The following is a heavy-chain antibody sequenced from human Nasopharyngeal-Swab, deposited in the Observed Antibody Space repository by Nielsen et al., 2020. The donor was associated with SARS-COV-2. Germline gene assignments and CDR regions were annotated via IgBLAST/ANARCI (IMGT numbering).Heavy chain of an antibody. J-gene: IGHJ4*02. CDR1: GYYFSTYW. Sequence: GESLKISCQASGYYFSTYWIGWVRQMPGRGLEWMGIIYPGDSTPRYRPSFQGQVTISADKSSTAYLQWSSLKASDTAMYFCARLYGGYVDYWGQGTLVNVSS. V-gene: IGHV5-51*01. D-gene: IGHD4/OR15-4a*01. CDR3: ARLYGGYVDY. CDR2: IYPGDSTP.